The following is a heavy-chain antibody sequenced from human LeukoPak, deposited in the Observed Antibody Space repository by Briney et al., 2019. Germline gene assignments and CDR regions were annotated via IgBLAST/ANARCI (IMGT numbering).Heavy chain of an antibody. CDR3: AERTRAAGATKFFDP. Sequence: PGGSLRLSCGASGFILSSYAMSWVRQAPGKGLEWVSSIGAGGGGTFYADSVRGRFTISRDTPRNTLHLRRNSLRAEDPAVNYWAERTRAAGATKFFDPWGQGTLVTVSS. CDR2: IGAGGGGT. J-gene: IGHJ5*02. CDR1: GFILSSYA. V-gene: IGHV3-23*01. D-gene: IGHD3/OR15-3a*01.